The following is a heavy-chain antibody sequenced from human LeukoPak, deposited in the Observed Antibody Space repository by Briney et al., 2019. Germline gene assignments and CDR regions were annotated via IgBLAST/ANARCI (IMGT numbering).Heavy chain of an antibody. CDR3: AKLHSSRGYFDY. CDR1: GFTVRSRC. V-gene: IGHV3-53*01. CDR2: IYSGGST. Sequence: GWSLRRSCASSGFTVRSRCMSWVRQAPGKGIEWVSVIYSGGSTYYADSVKGRFTISRDNSKNTLYLQMNSLRAEDTAVYYCAKLHSSRGYFDYWGQGTLVTVSS. D-gene: IGHD6-13*01. J-gene: IGHJ4*02.